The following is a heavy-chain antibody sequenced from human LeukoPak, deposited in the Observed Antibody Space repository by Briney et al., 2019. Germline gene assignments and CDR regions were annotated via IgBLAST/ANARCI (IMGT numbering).Heavy chain of an antibody. CDR1: GGSFSGYY. V-gene: IGHV4-34*01. J-gene: IGHJ3*02. Sequence: SEKLSLTCAVYGGSFSGYYWSWIRQPPGKGREWMGEINHSGSTNYNPSLKSRVTISVDTSKNQFSLKRSSVTAADTAVYYCARGRRAYAFDIWGQGTMVTVSS. CDR3: ARGRRAYAFDI. D-gene: IGHD5-24*01. CDR2: INHSGST.